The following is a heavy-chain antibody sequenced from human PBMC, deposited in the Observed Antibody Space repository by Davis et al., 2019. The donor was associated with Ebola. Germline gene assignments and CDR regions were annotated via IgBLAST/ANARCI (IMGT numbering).Heavy chain of an antibody. D-gene: IGHD4/OR15-4a*01. J-gene: IGHJ4*02. CDR1: GYKFTSYW. CDR3: ARHEEMDVRGVPFQVLVH. CDR2: IDPSDSYT. V-gene: IGHV5-10-1*01. Sequence: GESLKISCQASGYKFTSYWIGWVRQMPGKGLEWMGRIDPSDSYTTYSPSFQGHVTISADKSITTAYLQWSTLKASDTAMYYCARHEEMDVRGVPFQVLVHWGQGTLVTVSS.